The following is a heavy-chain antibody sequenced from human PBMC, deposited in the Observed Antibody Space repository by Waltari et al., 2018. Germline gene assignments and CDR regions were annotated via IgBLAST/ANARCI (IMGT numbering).Heavy chain of an antibody. CDR2: IYWNDDK. CDR3: AHRRVPYCSGGSCYPSSAFDI. D-gene: IGHD2-15*01. J-gene: IGHJ3*02. CDR1: GFSLSTSGVG. Sequence: QITLKESGPTLVKPTQTLTLTCTFSGFSLSTSGVGVGWIRQPPGKALEWLALIYWNDDKRYSPSLKIRLTITKDTSKNQVVLTMTNMDPVDTATYYCAHRRVPYCSGGSCYPSSAFDIWGQGTMVTVSS. V-gene: IGHV2-5*01.